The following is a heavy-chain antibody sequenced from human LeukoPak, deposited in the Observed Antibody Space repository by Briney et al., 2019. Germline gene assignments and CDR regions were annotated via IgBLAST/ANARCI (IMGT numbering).Heavy chain of an antibody. CDR1: GFTFSSNA. D-gene: IGHD6-13*01. V-gene: IGHV3-23*01. CDR2: ISGSGGTT. CDR3: AKGGSSWYVSYYYYYGMDV. Sequence: SGGSLILSCAASGFTFSSNAMAWVRQAPGKGLEWVSAISGSGGTTFYADSVKGRFTISRVHSKNTLYLQMNSLRADDTAVYYCAKGGSSWYVSYYYYYGMDVWGQGTTVTVSS. J-gene: IGHJ6*02.